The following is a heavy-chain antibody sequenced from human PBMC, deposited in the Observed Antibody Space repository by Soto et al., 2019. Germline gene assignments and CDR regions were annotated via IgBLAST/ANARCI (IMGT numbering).Heavy chain of an antibody. Sequence: SGGSLRLSCAASGFTFSSYAMSWVRQAPGKGLEWVSAISGSGGSTYYADSVKGRFTISRDNSKNTLYLQMNSLRAEDTAVYYCAKPPRDGSGRPYYGMDVWGQGTTVTVSS. V-gene: IGHV3-23*01. D-gene: IGHD3-10*01. J-gene: IGHJ6*02. CDR2: ISGSGGST. CDR3: AKPPRDGSGRPYYGMDV. CDR1: GFTFSSYA.